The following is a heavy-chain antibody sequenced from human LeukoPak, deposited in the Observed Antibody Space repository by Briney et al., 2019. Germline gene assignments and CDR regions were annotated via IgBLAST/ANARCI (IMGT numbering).Heavy chain of an antibody. V-gene: IGHV3-7*01. CDR3: ARDLYCSSTSCRGSPYYFDY. Sequence: GGSLRLSCAASGFTFSNSWMSWVRQAPGKGLEWVANIKQDGSEKYYVDSVKGRFTISRDNAKNSLYLQMNSLRAEDTAVYYCARDLYCSSTSCRGSPYYFDYWGQGTLVTVSS. D-gene: IGHD2-2*01. CDR2: IKQDGSEK. CDR1: GFTFSNSW. J-gene: IGHJ4*02.